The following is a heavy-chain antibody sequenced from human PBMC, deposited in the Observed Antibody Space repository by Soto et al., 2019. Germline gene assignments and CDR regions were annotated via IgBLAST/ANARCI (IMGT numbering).Heavy chain of an antibody. Sequence: GGSLRLSCAASGFTFGSYVMTWVRQAPGKGLEWVSAISVSGSTTYYADSVKGRFTISRDNSKNTLYLQMNSLRAEDTAVYYCAKSGGGGYRFFYPWGQGDLVTVSS. CDR1: GFTFGSYV. CDR3: AKSGGGGYRFFYP. CDR2: ISVSGSTT. D-gene: IGHD3-16*01. J-gene: IGHJ5*02. V-gene: IGHV3-23*01.